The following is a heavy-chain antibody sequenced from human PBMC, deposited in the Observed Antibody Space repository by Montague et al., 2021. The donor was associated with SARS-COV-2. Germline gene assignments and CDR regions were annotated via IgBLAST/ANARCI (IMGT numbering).Heavy chain of an antibody. J-gene: IGHJ4*02. CDR1: GGSFSGYY. V-gene: IGHV4-34*01. Sequence: SETLSLTCAVYGGSFSGYYWNWIRRPPGKGPEWIGEINHSGSTNYNPSLKSRVTMSVDTSKNQFSLKLSSVTAADTAVYYCARPVSSSWHRFEYWGQGTLVTVSS. D-gene: IGHD2-15*01. CDR2: INHSGST. CDR3: ARPVSSSWHRFEY.